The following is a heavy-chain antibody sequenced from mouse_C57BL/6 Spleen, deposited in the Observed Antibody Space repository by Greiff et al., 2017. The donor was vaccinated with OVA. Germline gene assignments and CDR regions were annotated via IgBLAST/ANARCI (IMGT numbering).Heavy chain of an antibody. D-gene: IGHD2-4*01. Sequence: QVQLQQPGAELVKPGASVKLSCKASGYTFTSYWMQWVKQRPGQGLEWIGEIDPSASYTNYNQKFKGKATLTVDTSSSTAYMQLSSLTSEDSAVYYCAGSEYEYAMDYWGQGTSVTVSS. CDR2: IDPSASYT. V-gene: IGHV1-50*01. CDR1: GYTFTSYW. J-gene: IGHJ4*01. CDR3: AGSEYEYAMDY.